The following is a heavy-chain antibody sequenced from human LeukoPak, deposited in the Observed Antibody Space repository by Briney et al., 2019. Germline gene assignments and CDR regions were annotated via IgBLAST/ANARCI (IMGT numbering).Heavy chain of an antibody. J-gene: IGHJ4*02. CDR1: GYTFTGYY. Sequence: ASVKVSCKASGYTFTGYYMHWVRQAPGQGLEWVGWINPNSGSTNFAQKFQGRVTMTRDTSISTAYMELSRLTSDDTAVYYCARINTAFGVVNNDYWGQGTLVTVSS. CDR3: ARINTAFGVVNNDY. D-gene: IGHD3-3*01. CDR2: INPNSGST. V-gene: IGHV1-2*02.